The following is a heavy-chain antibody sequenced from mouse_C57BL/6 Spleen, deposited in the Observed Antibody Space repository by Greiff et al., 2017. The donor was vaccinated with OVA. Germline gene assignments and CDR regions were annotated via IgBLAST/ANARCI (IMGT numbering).Heavy chain of an antibody. V-gene: IGHV5-4*01. CDR1: GFTFSSYA. CDR3: AREGRYFDV. J-gene: IGHJ1*03. Sequence: EVQVVESGGGLVKPGGSLKLSCAASGFTFSSYAMSWVRQTPEKRLEWVATISDGGSYTYYPDNVKGRFTISRDNAKNTLYLQMSQLKSEDTAMYYCAREGRYFDVWGTGTTVTVSS. CDR2: ISDGGSYT.